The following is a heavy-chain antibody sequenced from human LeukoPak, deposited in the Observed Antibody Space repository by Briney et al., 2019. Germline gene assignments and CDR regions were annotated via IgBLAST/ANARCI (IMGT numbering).Heavy chain of an antibody. D-gene: IGHD3-22*01. CDR1: GFTFSSYW. CDR2: INSDGSST. V-gene: IGHV3-74*01. J-gene: IGHJ5*02. Sequence: PGGSLRLSCAASGFTFSSYWMHWVRQAPGKGLVWVSRINSDGSSTSYADSVKGRFTISRDNAKNTLYLQMNSLRAEDTAVYYCARSGTRRHPPSQDSSGYYELNWFDPWGQGTLVTVSS. CDR3: ARSGTRRHPPSQDSSGYYELNWFDP.